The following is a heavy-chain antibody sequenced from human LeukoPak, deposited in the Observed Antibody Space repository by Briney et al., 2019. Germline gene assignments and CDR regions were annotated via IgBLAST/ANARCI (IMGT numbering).Heavy chain of an antibody. CDR2: IKQDGSEK. V-gene: IGHV3-7*01. CDR1: GFTVSSNY. CDR3: ARKNGLDY. J-gene: IGHJ4*02. Sequence: GGSLRLSCAASGFTVSSNYMSWVRQAPGKGLEWVANIKQDGSEKYCVDSVKGRFTISRDNAKNSLYLQMNSLRAEDTAVYYCARKNGLDYWGQGTLVTVSS.